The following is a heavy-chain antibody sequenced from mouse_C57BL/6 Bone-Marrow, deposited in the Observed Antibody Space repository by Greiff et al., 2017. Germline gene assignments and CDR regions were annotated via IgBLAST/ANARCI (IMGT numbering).Heavy chain of an antibody. CDR3: ARWIYYYGSSHIYYAMDY. D-gene: IGHD1-1*01. CDR2: IDPANGNT. Sequence: EVQLQQSVAELVRPGASVKLSCTASGFNIKNTYMHWVKQRPEQGLEWIGRIDPANGNTKYAPKFQGKATITADPSSNTAYLQLSSLTSEDTAIYYCARWIYYYGSSHIYYAMDYWGQGTSVTVSS. CDR1: GFNIKNTY. V-gene: IGHV14-3*01. J-gene: IGHJ4*01.